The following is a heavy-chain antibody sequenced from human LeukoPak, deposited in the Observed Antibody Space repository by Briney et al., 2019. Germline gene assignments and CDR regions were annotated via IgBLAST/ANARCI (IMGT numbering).Heavy chain of an antibody. J-gene: IGHJ5*02. CDR3: ARRGAYCSGGSCYSRVYWFDP. D-gene: IGHD2-15*01. CDR1: GGSISSYY. Sequence: SETLSLTCTVSGGSISSYYWSWIRQPPGKGLEWIGSIYHSGSTYYNPSLKSRVTISVDTSKNQFSLKLSSVTAADTAVYYCARRGAYCSGGSCYSRVYWFDPWGQGTLVTVSS. V-gene: IGHV4-59*04. CDR2: IYHSGST.